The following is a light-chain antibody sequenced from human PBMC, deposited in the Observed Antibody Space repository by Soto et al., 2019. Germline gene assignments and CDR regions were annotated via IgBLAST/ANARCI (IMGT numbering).Light chain of an antibody. CDR1: RSNIGNNY. Sequence: QSVLTQPPSVSAAPGQTVTISCSGSRSNIGNNYVAWYQQFPGTVPKLLIYNNNGRPSGTPDRFSGSASGTSATLPITGLQTGDEADYFCVTWDTSLRTGVIGGGTKLTVL. J-gene: IGLJ3*02. V-gene: IGLV1-51*01. CDR2: NNN. CDR3: VTWDTSLRTGV.